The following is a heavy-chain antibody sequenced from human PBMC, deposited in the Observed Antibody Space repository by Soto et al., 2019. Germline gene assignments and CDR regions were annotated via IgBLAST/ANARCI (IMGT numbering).Heavy chain of an antibody. CDR3: ARGGHVVVVTAALDY. J-gene: IGHJ4*02. Sequence: QVQLMQSGAEVKKPGASVKGSCKASGDTFTDYYIHWVRQAPGQGLEWMGTVNPSGGHTTYAQHCLGRVAMTRDTSASALYMGLTSLTSDDTGIYYCARGGHVVVVTAALDYWGQGTLVTVSS. V-gene: IGHV1-46*01. D-gene: IGHD2-21*02. CDR2: VNPSGGHT. CDR1: GDTFTDYY.